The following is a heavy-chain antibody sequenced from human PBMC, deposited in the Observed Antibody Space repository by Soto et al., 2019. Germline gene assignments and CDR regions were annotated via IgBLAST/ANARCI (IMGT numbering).Heavy chain of an antibody. Sequence: SETLSLTCTVSGGSISSSSYYWGWIRQPPGKGLEWIGSIYYSGSTYYNPSLKSRVTISVDTSKNQFSLKRSSVTAADTAVYYCAGVPATVEGALGENYFDYWGQGTLVTVSS. D-gene: IGHD2-2*01. CDR3: AGVPATVEGALGENYFDY. J-gene: IGHJ4*02. CDR1: GGSISSSSYY. V-gene: IGHV4-39*01. CDR2: IYYSGST.